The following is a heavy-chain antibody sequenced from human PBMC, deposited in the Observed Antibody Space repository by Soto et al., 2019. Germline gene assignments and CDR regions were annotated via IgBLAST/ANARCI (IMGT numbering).Heavy chain of an antibody. CDR2: IYYSGTT. Sequence: SATRSLTCFLSNPSIALNYWTWIRQPPGKGLEWIGYIYYSGTTNYNPSLKSRVTISVDTSKNQFSLKLSSVTAADTAVYSCATSKGLRVSSGWY. D-gene: IGHD6-19*01. CDR1: NPSIALNY. J-gene: IGHJ2*01. CDR3: ATSKGLRVSSGWY. V-gene: IGHV4-59*01.